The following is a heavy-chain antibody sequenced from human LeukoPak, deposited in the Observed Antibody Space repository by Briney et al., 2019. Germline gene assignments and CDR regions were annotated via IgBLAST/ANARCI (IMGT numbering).Heavy chain of an antibody. D-gene: IGHD1-1*01. CDR3: GRNRWMDY. CDR1: GYTFTDYH. CDR2: INPNSGT. J-gene: IGHJ4*02. V-gene: IGHV1-2*02. Sequence: ASLKVSCKASGYTFTDYHMHSVRHAPRQGFKWVGLINPNSGTNYAQKSQGRVTMTRDTSISTAYMELTRLTSDETAVDYGGRNRWMDYWGQGTLVTVSS.